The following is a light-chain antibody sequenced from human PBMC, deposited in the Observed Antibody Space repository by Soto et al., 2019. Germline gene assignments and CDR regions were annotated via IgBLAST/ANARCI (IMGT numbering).Light chain of an antibody. Sequence: DMPMTQSPTPLSASVGDRVTITCRASQTIRSWLAWYQQKPGKAPKVLIYDASTLESGVPSRFSGSGFGTEFTLTISSLQPDDFATYYCQHYNGYFGQGTKLEIK. J-gene: IGKJ2*01. CDR2: DAS. CDR3: QHYNGY. CDR1: QTIRSW. V-gene: IGKV1-5*01.